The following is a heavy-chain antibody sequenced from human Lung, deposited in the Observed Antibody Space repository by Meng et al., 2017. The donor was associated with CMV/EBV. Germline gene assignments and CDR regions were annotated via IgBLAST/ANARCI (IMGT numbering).Heavy chain of an antibody. J-gene: IGHJ6*02. CDR2: MNPNSGNT. V-gene: IGHV1-8*01. CDR1: GYTFTSYD. D-gene: IGHD6-13*01. CDR3: ARNPYSRPGQPCPHVHYYYYGMDV. Sequence: ASXXVSXKASGYTFTSYDINWVRQATGQGLEWMGWMNPNSGNTGYAQKFQGRVTMTRNTSISTAYMELSSLRSEDTAVYYCARNPYSRPGQPCPHVHYYYYGMDVWXQGTTVTVSS.